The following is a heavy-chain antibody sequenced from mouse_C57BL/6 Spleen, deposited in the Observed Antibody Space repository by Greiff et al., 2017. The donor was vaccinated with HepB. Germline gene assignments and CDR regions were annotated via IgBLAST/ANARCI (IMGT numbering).Heavy chain of an antibody. CDR2: ISYSGST. CDR3: ARSNSTYYYGTDWYFDV. D-gene: IGHD1-1*01. V-gene: IGHV3-1*01. Sequence: EVKLVESGPGMVKPSQSLSLTCTVTGYSITSGYDWHWIRHFPGNKLEWMGYISYSGSTNYNPSLKSRISITHDTSKNHFFLKLNSVTTEDTATYYCARSNSTYYYGTDWYFDVWGTGTTVTVSS. CDR1: GYSITSGYD. J-gene: IGHJ1*03.